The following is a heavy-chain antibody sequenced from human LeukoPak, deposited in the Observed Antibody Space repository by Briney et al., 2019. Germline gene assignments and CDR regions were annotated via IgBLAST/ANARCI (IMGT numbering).Heavy chain of an antibody. CDR2: IYYSGST. Sequence: SETLSLTCTVSGGSINGYYWSWIRQPPGKGLEWIGYIYYSGSTNYNPSLKSRVTISVDTSKNQFSLKLSSVTAADTAVYYCARDGCSGGSCYSWFDPWGQGTLVTVSS. V-gene: IGHV4-59*01. CDR1: GGSINGYY. J-gene: IGHJ5*02. CDR3: ARDGCSGGSCYSWFDP. D-gene: IGHD2-15*01.